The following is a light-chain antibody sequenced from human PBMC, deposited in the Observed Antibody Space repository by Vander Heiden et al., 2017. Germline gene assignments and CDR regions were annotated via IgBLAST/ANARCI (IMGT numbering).Light chain of an antibody. CDR3: EAWDSSTAI. J-gene: IGLJ2*01. Sequence: YELTQPPSVPVPPGQTASITCSGVQFGDKYVCWYQQRSGQSPVLLIYQDAKRPSGIPERFSGSNSGNTATLTISGTQAIDEADYYCEAWDSSTAIFGGGTKLTVL. CDR2: QDA. CDR1: QFGDKY. V-gene: IGLV3-1*01.